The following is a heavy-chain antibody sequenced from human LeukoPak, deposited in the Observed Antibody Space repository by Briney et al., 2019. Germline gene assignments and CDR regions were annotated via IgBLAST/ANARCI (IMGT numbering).Heavy chain of an antibody. D-gene: IGHD3-22*01. V-gene: IGHV3-48*04. CDR3: ARDAYYDSSGYYYNY. CDR1: GFTFSSYG. CDR2: ISSSGSTI. Sequence: GGSLRLSCAASGFTFSSYGMHWVRQAPGKGLEWVSYISSSGSTIYYADSVKGRFTISRDNAKNSLYLQMNSLRAEDTAVYYCARDAYYDSSGYYYNYWGQGTLVTVSS. J-gene: IGHJ4*02.